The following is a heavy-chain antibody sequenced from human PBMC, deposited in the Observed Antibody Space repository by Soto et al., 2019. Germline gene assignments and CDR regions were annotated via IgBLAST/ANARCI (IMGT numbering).Heavy chain of an antibody. D-gene: IGHD3-9*01. CDR1: GGSSSGYY. CDR2: INHSGST. CDR3: ARRLRYSLRLYFDY. J-gene: IGHJ4*02. Sequence: SETLSLTCAVYGGSSSGYYGSWIRQPPGKGLEWIGEINHSGSTNYNPSLKSRVTISVDTSKNQFSLKLSSVTAADTAVYYCARRLRYSLRLYFDYRGQGTLVTVSS. V-gene: IGHV4-34*01.